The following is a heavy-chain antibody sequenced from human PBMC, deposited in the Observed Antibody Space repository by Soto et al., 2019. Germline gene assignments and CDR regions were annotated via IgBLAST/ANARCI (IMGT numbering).Heavy chain of an antibody. CDR3: ARSYRGGDCYRSMASAIAI. CDR2: IYYSGST. D-gene: IGHD2-21*02. V-gene: IGHV4-39*01. J-gene: IGHJ3*02. CDR1: GGSISTSGYY. Sequence: SEARSVRWTGSGGSISTSGYYGGWIRQPPGKGLEWIGSIYYSGSTYYNPSLKSRVTISVDTSKNQFSLKLSSVTAADTAVYYCARSYRGGDCYRSMASAIAIWGQGTMVTVS.